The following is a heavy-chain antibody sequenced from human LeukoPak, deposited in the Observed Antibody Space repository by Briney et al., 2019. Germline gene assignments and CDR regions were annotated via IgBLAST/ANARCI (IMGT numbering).Heavy chain of an antibody. V-gene: IGHV3-23*01. CDR1: GFTFSSYG. D-gene: IGHD6-13*01. J-gene: IGHJ4*02. CDR2: ISGGGENT. Sequence: GGSLRLSCAASGFTFSSYGMSWVRQAPGKGLEWVSVISGGGENTYYADSVKGRFTISRDNSKNTLYLQMNSLRAEDTAVYYCANGAAAGTPTIGDYWGQGTLVTVSS. CDR3: ANGAAAGTPTIGDY.